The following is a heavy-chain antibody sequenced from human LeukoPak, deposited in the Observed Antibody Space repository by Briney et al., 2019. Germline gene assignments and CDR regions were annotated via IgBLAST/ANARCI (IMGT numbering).Heavy chain of an antibody. D-gene: IGHD3-3*01. V-gene: IGHV1-18*01. CDR3: ATGFGVASHPDPPRAY. CDR2: ISAYNGNT. Sequence: EASVKVSCKASGYTFTSYGISWVRQAPGQGLEWMGWISAYNGNTNYAQKLQGRVTMTEDTSTDTAYMELSSLRSEDTAVYYCATGFGVASHPDPPRAYWGQGTLVTVSS. CDR1: GYTFTSYG. J-gene: IGHJ4*02.